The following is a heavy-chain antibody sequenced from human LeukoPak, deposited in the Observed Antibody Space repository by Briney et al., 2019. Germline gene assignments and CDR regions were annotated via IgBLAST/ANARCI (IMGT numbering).Heavy chain of an antibody. Sequence: GESLKISCKASGYTFTGYYMHWVRQAPGQGLEWMGWINPNSGGTNYAQKFQGRVTMTRDTSISTAYMELSRLRSDDTAVYYCARDRLNIAAHRRGNFDPWGQGTLVTVSS. CDR1: GYTFTGYY. CDR3: ARDRLNIAAHRRGNFDP. D-gene: IGHD6-6*01. J-gene: IGHJ5*02. CDR2: INPNSGGT. V-gene: IGHV1-2*02.